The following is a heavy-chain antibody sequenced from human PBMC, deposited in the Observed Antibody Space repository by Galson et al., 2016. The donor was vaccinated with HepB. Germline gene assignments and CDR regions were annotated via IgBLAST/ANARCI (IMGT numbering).Heavy chain of an antibody. Sequence: SVKVSCKASGDTFGNYAINWVRQAPGQGLEWLGGIFPIFDTTNYAQKFQGRVTITADESTTTTYMELSSLRSGDTAVYYCARDRRDGYNSFDYWGQGTLVTVSS. J-gene: IGHJ4*02. CDR1: GDTFGNYA. D-gene: IGHD5-24*01. CDR3: ARDRRDGYNSFDY. V-gene: IGHV1-69*13. CDR2: IFPIFDTT.